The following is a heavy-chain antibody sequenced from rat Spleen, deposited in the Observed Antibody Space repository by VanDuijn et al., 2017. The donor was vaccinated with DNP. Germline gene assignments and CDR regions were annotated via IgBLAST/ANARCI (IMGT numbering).Heavy chain of an antibody. CDR1: GFSISDYY. J-gene: IGHJ4*01. CDR3: ARHGEVHLRYAMDA. V-gene: IGHV5-7*01. CDR2: ILYDGSRT. Sequence: EVQLVESGGDLVQPGRSLKLFCAASGFSISDYYMAWVRQAPTMGLEWVATILYDGSRTYYPDSVKGRFTVSRDNAKSTLYLQMDSLRSEETATYYCARHGEVHLRYAMDAWGQGTSVTVSS. D-gene: IGHD1-5*01.